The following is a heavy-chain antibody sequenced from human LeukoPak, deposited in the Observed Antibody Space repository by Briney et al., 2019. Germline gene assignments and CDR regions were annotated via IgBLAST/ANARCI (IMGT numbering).Heavy chain of an antibody. J-gene: IGHJ4*02. CDR2: ISSSGSTI. CDR1: GFTFSSYT. D-gene: IGHD6-13*01. V-gene: IGHV3-48*04. Sequence: GGSLRLSCTASGFTFSSYTMNWVRQAPGKGLEWVSYISSSGSTIYYADSVKGRFTISRDNAKNSLYLQMNSLRAEDTAVYYCARVMSRSSWGFDYWGQGTLVTVSS. CDR3: ARVMSRSSWGFDY.